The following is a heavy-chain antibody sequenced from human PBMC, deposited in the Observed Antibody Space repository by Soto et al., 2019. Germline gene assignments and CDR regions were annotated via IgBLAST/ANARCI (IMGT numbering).Heavy chain of an antibody. V-gene: IGHV3-21*01. CDR1: GCTSSSNN. Sequence: GGSLRLPWAASGCTSSSNNMKWGRQAPGKRLGWVASISTRSHYIYYADSLKGRFTISRDNAKNSVDLQISSLRAEDTAVYYCARDSSTGYYLSDFDYWGQGTLVTVSS. CDR2: ISTRSHYI. D-gene: IGHD3-9*01. J-gene: IGHJ4*02. CDR3: ARDSSTGYYLSDFDY.